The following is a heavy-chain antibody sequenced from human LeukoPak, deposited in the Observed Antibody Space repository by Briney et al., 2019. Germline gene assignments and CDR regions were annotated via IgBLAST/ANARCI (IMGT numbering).Heavy chain of an antibody. CDR3: ARVHPPFDYDSSGYYFSGVDY. V-gene: IGHV4-34*01. CDR2: INHSGST. D-gene: IGHD3-22*01. J-gene: IGHJ4*02. CDR1: GGSFSGYY. Sequence: PSETLSLTCAVYGGSFSGYYWSWIRQPPGKGLEWIGEINHSGSTNYNPSLKSRVTISVDTSKNQFSLKLSSVTAADTAVYYCARVHPPFDYDSSGYYFSGVDYWGQGTLVTVSS.